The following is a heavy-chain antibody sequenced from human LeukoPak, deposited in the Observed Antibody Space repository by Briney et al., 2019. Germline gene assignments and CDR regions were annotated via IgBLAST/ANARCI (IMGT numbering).Heavy chain of an antibody. J-gene: IGHJ5*02. V-gene: IGHV3-48*03. CDR2: ISSSGGTI. CDR1: GFTFSSYE. Sequence: GGSLRLSCAASGFTFSSYEMNWVRQTPGKGLEWLSYISSSGGTIYYADSVKGRFTISRDNAKSSLYLQMNSLRAEDTAVYYCAKDTVTTSGWFDPWGQGTLVTVSS. D-gene: IGHD4-17*01. CDR3: AKDTVTTSGWFDP.